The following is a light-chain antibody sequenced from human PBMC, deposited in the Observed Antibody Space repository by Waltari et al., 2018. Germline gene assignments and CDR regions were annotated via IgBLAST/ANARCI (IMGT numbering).Light chain of an antibody. V-gene: IGLV2-14*01. CDR2: EVT. J-gene: IGLJ1*01. CDR1: TNDVGAYYS. Sequence: QSALTQPASVSGSPGQSITISCTGTTNDVGAYYSVSWYQQHPGKAPKLIISEVTYRPSGVSNRFSGSKSGNTASLTISGLQAEDEADYYCNSYTSTSTYVFGTGTKVTVL. CDR3: NSYTSTSTYV.